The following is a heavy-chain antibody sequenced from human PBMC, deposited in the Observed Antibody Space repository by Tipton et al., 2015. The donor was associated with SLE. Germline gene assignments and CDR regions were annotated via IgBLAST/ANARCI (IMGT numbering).Heavy chain of an antibody. Sequence: TLSLTCTVSGGSITNHYWNWFRPPPGKGLEWIGYIHYSGTTHDNPSLKSRVTMSVDMSKNQFSLRLTSVTAADTAVYYCARTLGAIAHTVYDAFDIWGQGKMVTVSS. D-gene: IGHD1-26*01. J-gene: IGHJ3*02. CDR2: IHYSGTT. CDR3: ARTLGAIAHTVYDAFDI. CDR1: GGSITNHY. V-gene: IGHV4-59*11.